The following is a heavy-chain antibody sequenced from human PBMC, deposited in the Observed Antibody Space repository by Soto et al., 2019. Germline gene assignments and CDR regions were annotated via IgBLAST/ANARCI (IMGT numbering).Heavy chain of an antibody. D-gene: IGHD1-26*01. J-gene: IGHJ6*02. V-gene: IGHV3-23*01. CDR1: GFTFSTYA. CDR2: ISGGGGST. Sequence: VGSLRLSCAAPGFTFSTYAMNWVRQAPGKGLEWVSAISGGGGSTYYADSVKGRVTISRDNSKNTLYLQMNSLRAEDTAVYYCAKVSLGALTFTDYYYYGLDVWGQGTTVTVSS. CDR3: AKVSLGALTFTDYYYYGLDV.